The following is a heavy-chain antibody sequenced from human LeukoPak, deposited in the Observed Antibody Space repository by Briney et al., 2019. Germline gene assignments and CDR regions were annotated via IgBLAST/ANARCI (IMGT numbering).Heavy chain of an antibody. CDR1: GFTFSSYS. CDR3: ARAGWLSIDY. D-gene: IGHD3-22*01. J-gene: IGHJ4*02. CDR2: ISSSSSYI. Sequence: GGSLRLSCAASGFTFSSYSMNWVRQAPGKGLEWVSSISSSSSYIYYADSVKGRFTISRDNAKNSLYLQMNSVRAEDTAVYYCARAGWLSIDYWGQGTLVTVSS. V-gene: IGHV3-21*01.